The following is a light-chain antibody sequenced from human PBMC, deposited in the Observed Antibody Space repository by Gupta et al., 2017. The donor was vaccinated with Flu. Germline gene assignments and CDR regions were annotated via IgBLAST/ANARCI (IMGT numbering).Light chain of an antibody. CDR1: SSNIGAGYD. V-gene: IGLV1-40*01. CDR3: QSDDSTRSGYV. CDR2: GNS. J-gene: IGLJ1*01. Sequence: QSVLTQPPSMSGATGQTVTISCTGSSSNIGAGYDVHCYHQRPATAPNLLLYGNSNRRSGVPDRFSGSKSGTSASVTITGLQAEDAADYYCQSDDSTRSGYVFGTGTKITVL.